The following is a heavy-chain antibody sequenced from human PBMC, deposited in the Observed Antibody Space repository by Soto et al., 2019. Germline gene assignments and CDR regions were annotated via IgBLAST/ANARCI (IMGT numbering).Heavy chain of an antibody. Sequence: ASVKVSCKASGYTFTSSGISWVRQAPGQGLEWIGWISTDNGNTSYAQHLQGRVSMTTDTSTSTAYMDLRSLRSDDTAVYNCARDQRITTCGVYSMYCYGMDVWGQGTTVTVSS. V-gene: IGHV1-18*01. CDR3: ARDQRITTCGVYSMYCYGMDV. CDR1: GYTFTSSG. J-gene: IGHJ6*02. CDR2: ISTDNGNT. D-gene: IGHD3-3*01.